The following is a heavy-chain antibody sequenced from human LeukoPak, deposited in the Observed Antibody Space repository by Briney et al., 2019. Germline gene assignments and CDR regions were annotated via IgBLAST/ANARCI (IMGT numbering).Heavy chain of an antibody. V-gene: IGHV3-9*03. D-gene: IGHD3-10*01. CDR2: ISWNSGSI. CDR1: GFTFDDYA. Sequence: GRSLRLSCAASGFTFDDYAMHWVRQAPGKGLEWVSGISWNSGSIGYADSVKGRFTISRDNAKNSLYLQMNSLRAEDMALYYCAKAGGSGSYFKGYFDYWGQGTLVTVSS. CDR3: AKAGGSGSYFKGYFDY. J-gene: IGHJ4*02.